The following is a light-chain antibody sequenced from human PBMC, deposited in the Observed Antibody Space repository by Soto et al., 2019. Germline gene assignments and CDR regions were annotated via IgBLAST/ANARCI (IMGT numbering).Light chain of an antibody. J-gene: IGLJ1*01. V-gene: IGLV1-51*01. Sequence: QSALTQPPSVSAAPGQKVTISCSGSSSKIGNNYVSWYQQLPGTAPKLLIYDNNKRPSGIPDRFSGSKSGTSATLGITGLQTGDEAEYYCGTWDSSLSAFYVFGTGTKVTVL. CDR1: SSKIGNNY. CDR2: DNN. CDR3: GTWDSSLSAFYV.